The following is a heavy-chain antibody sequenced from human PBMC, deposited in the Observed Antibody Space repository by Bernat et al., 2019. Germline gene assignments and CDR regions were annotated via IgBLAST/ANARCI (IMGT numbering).Heavy chain of an antibody. Sequence: EVQLVESGGGLVQPGGSLRLSCAASGFTFSSCSMNWVRQAPGKGLEWVSYISSSSKTVYYADSVRGRFSISRDNAKNSLYLQMNSLRAEDTAVYYCVRDSGDGYKPFDSWGQGILVTVSS. CDR1: GFTFSSCS. CDR2: ISSSSKTV. V-gene: IGHV3-48*01. CDR3: VRDSGDGYKPFDS. D-gene: IGHD5-24*01. J-gene: IGHJ4*02.